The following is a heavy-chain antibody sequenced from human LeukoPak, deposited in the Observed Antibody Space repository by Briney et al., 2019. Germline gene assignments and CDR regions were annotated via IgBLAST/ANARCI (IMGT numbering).Heavy chain of an antibody. CDR1: GYTFTSYD. D-gene: IGHD2-2*01. J-gene: IGHJ5*02. CDR3: ARRDVVVPAAMVTFDP. CDR2: MNPNSGNT. V-gene: IGHV1-8*01. Sequence: ASVKVSCKASGYTFTSYDINWVRQATGQGLEWMGWMNPNSGNTGYAQKFQGRVTTTRNTSISTAYMELSSLRSEDTAVYYCARRDVVVPAAMVTFDPWGQGTLVTVSS.